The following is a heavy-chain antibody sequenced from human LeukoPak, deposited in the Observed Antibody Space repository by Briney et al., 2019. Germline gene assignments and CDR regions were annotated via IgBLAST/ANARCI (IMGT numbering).Heavy chain of an antibody. Sequence: ASVKVSCKVSGYTLTELSMHWVRQAPGKGLEWMGGFDPEDGETIYAQKFQGRVTMTRDTSISTAYMELSRLRSDDTAVYYCARDSDRLYYYYYMDVWGKGTTVTISS. CDR3: ARDSDRLYYYYYMDV. J-gene: IGHJ6*03. CDR1: GYTLTELS. CDR2: FDPEDGET. V-gene: IGHV1-24*01.